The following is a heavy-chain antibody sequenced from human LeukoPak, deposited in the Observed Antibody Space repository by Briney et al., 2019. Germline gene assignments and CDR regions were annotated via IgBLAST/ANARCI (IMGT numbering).Heavy chain of an antibody. V-gene: IGHV1-8*01. D-gene: IGHD3-10*01. CDR1: GYTFTSYD. CDR2: MNPNSGNT. CDR3: GGGYYYGSGSYNGFDY. J-gene: IGHJ4*02. Sequence: ASVKVSCKASGYTFTSYDINWVRQATGQGLEWMGWMNPNSGNTGYAQKFQGRVTMTRNTSISTAYMELSSLRSEDTAVYYCGGGYYYGSGSYNGFDYWGQGTLVTVSS.